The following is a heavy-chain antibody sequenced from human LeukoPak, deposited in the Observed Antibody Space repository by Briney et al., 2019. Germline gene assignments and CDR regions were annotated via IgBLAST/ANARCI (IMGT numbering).Heavy chain of an antibody. Sequence: GGSLRLSCAASGFTFSSYSMNWVRQAPGKGLEWVSSISSSSSYIYYADSVKGRFTISRDNAKNSLYLQMNSLRAEDTAVYYCARGPRGRARVPAAIGWFDPWGQGTLVTVSS. J-gene: IGHJ5*02. CDR1: GFTFSSYS. CDR3: ARGPRGRARVPAAIGWFDP. V-gene: IGHV3-21*01. CDR2: ISSSSSYI. D-gene: IGHD2-2*01.